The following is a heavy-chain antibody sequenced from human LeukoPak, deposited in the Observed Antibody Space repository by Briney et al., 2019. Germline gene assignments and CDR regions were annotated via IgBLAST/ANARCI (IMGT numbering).Heavy chain of an antibody. D-gene: IGHD2-2*01. Sequence: ASVKVSCKASGFTFTSYYMHWVRQSPGQGLEWMRWINPNSGGTNYAQKFQGRVTMTRDTSISTAYMELSRLRSDDTAVYYCARILGYCSSTSCYDREYFQHWGQGTLVTVSS. V-gene: IGHV1-2*02. CDR2: INPNSGGT. CDR3: ARILGYCSSTSCYDREYFQH. J-gene: IGHJ1*01. CDR1: GFTFTSYY.